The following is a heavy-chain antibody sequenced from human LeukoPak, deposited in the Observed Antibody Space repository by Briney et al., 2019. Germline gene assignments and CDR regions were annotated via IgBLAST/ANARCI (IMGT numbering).Heavy chain of an antibody. D-gene: IGHD1-26*01. Sequence: SETLSLTCAVSGYSISSGYYWGWIRRPPGKGLEWIGSIYHSGSTYYNPSLKSRVTISVDTSKNQFSLKLSSVTAADTAVYYCARQNPVWELRVWYFDYWGQGTLVTVSS. CDR2: IYHSGST. CDR3: ARQNPVWELRVWYFDY. J-gene: IGHJ4*02. V-gene: IGHV4-38-2*01. CDR1: GYSISSGYY.